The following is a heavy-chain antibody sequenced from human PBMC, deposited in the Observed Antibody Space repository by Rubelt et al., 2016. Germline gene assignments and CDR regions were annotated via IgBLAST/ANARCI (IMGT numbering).Heavy chain of an antibody. CDR3: ARDGSEWSRDY. CDR1: SSSG. D-gene: IGHD1-26*01. CDR2: IRYDGSNK. J-gene: IGHJ4*02. V-gene: IGHV3-33*01. Sequence: SSSGMHWVRQAPGKGLEWVAVIRYDGSNKYYADSVKGRFTISSDNSKNTLYLQMNSLRAEDTAVYYCARDGSEWSRDYWGPGTLVTVSS.